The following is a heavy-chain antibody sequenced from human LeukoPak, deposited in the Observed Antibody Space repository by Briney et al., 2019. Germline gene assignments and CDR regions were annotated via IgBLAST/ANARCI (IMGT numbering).Heavy chain of an antibody. J-gene: IGHJ6*03. CDR3: AREALGIGDYYYMDV. V-gene: IGHV4-39*07. CDR1: GGSISSSSYY. Sequence: PSETLSLTCTVSGGSISSSSYYWGWIRQPPGKGLEWIGSIYYSGSTYYNPSLKSRVTISVDTSKNQFSLKLSSVTAADTAVYYCAREALGIGDYYYMDVWGKGTTVTVSS. CDR2: IYYSGST. D-gene: IGHD3-16*01.